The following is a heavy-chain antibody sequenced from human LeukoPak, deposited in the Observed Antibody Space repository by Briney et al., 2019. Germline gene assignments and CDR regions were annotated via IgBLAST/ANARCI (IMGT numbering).Heavy chain of an antibody. CDR2: IYTGNST. J-gene: IGHJ4*02. D-gene: IGHD1-26*01. CDR1: GFTFSSYA. CDR3: ASVRELLFFDY. V-gene: IGHV3-66*01. Sequence: GGSLRLSCAASGFTFSSYAMTWVRQPPGKGLEWVSLIYTGNSTYYSDSVKGRFTISRDNSRYTLYLQMNSLRAEDTAIYYCASVRELLFFDYWGRGTLVTVSS.